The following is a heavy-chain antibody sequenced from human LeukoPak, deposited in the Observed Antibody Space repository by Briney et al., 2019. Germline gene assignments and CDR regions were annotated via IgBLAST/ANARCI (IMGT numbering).Heavy chain of an antibody. CDR3: ASRHDYGGNPTFDY. CDR2: IYPGDSDT. J-gene: IGHJ4*02. V-gene: IGHV5-51*01. D-gene: IGHD4-23*01. CDR1: GYSFTSYW. Sequence: GESLKTSCKGSGYSFTSYWIGWVRQMPGKGLGWVGIIYPGDSDTRYSPSFQGQVTISADKSISTAYLQWSSLKASDTAMYYCASRHDYGGNPTFDYWGEGTLVTVSS.